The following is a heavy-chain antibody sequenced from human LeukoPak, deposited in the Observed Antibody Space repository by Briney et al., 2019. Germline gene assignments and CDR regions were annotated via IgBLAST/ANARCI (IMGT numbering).Heavy chain of an antibody. CDR2: IYHSGST. J-gene: IGHJ4*02. D-gene: IGHD5-18*01. CDR3: ARVIQLWYFDY. CDR1: GGSISSGGYS. V-gene: IGHV4-30-2*01. Sequence: PSETLSLTCAVSGGSISSGGYSWSWIQQPPGKGLEWIGYIYHSGSTYYNPSLKSRVTISVDRSKNQFSLKLSSVTAADTAVYYCARVIQLWYFDYWGQGTLVTVSS.